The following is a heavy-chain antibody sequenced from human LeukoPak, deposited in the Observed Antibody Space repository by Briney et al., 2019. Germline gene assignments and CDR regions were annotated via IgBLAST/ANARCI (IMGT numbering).Heavy chain of an antibody. Sequence: PSETLSLTCTVSGGSISSGDYYWSWIRQPPGKGLEWIGYIYYSGSTYYNPSLKSRVTISVDTPKNQFSLKLSSVTAADTAVYYCARAAKGGYSYGSGIYYYYGMDVWGQGTTVTVSS. V-gene: IGHV4-30-4*01. CDR3: ARAAKGGYSYGSGIYYYYGMDV. J-gene: IGHJ6*02. CDR2: IYYSGST. D-gene: IGHD5-18*01. CDR1: GGSISSGDYY.